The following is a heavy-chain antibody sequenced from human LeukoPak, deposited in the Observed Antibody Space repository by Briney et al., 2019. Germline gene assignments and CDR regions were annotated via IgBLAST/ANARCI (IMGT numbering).Heavy chain of an antibody. D-gene: IGHD2-15*01. V-gene: IGHV1-3*01. CDR2: INAGNGNT. J-gene: IGHJ4*02. CDR1: GYTFTSYA. Sequence: ASVKVSCKASGYTFTSYAMHWVRQAPGQRLEWMGWINAGNGNTKYSQKFQGRVTITRDTSASTAYMELSSLRSEDTAVYYCARDPIGSRWPYYFDYWGQGTLVTVSS. CDR3: ARDPIGSRWPYYFDY.